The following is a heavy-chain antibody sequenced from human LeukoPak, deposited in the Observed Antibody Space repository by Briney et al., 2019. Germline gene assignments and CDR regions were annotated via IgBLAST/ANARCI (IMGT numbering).Heavy chain of an antibody. Sequence: GRSLRLSCAASGFTFDDYAMHWVRQAPGKGLEWVAVISYDGSNKYYADSVKGRFTISRDNSKNTLYLQMNSLRAEDTAVYYCARGPRRAYFDYWGQGTLVTVSS. CDR1: GFTFDDYA. J-gene: IGHJ4*02. CDR2: ISYDGSNK. CDR3: ARGPRRAYFDY. V-gene: IGHV3-30-3*01.